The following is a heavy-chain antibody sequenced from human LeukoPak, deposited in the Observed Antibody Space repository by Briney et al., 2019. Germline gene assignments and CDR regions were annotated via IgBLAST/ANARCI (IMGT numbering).Heavy chain of an antibody. CDR1: GYSFTAYD. J-gene: IGHJ5*02. V-gene: IGHV1-8*01. Sequence: ASVKVSCKASGYSFTAYDINWVRQATGQGLERIGYINPNTGLTESAQKFQGRVSLTRDTSITTAYMELSSLTSEDTAVYYCATTLRNNPPWGQGTLVTVFS. D-gene: IGHD1-14*01. CDR2: INPNTGLT. CDR3: ATTLRNNPP.